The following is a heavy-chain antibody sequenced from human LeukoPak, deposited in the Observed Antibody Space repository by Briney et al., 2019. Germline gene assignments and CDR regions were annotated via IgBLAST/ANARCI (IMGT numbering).Heavy chain of an antibody. Sequence: ASVKVSCKVSGYTLTELSMHWVRQAPGKGLEWMRGFDPEDGETIYAQKFQGRVTMTEDTSTDTAYMELSSLRSEDTAVYYCAGGGPHSASLPLDYWGQGTLVTVSS. J-gene: IGHJ4*02. CDR1: GYTLTELS. V-gene: IGHV1-24*01. CDR3: AGGGPHSASLPLDY. D-gene: IGHD2-15*01. CDR2: FDPEDGET.